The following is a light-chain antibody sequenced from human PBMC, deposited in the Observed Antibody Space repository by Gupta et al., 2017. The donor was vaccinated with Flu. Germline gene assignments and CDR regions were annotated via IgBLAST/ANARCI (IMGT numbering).Light chain of an antibody. Sequence: DIVMTQSPDSLAVSLGERATLNCKSSQSVLYSANNRNYLAWYQQKPGQPPKLLVYWASTRESGVPDRFSGSGSGTDFTLTISSLQAEDVAVYYCQQYYSIPYSFGQGTKPEIK. CDR3: QQYYSIPYS. J-gene: IGKJ2*03. CDR1: QSVLYSANNRNY. CDR2: WAS. V-gene: IGKV4-1*01.